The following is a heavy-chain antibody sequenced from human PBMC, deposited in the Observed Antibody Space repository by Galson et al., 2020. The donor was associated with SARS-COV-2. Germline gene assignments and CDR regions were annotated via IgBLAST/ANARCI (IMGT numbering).Heavy chain of an antibody. Sequence: ETSETLTLTCAVSGGHISSGGYSWSWIRQPPGKGLEWIGYIYHSGSTYYNPSLKSRVTISVDRSKNQFSLKLSSVTAADTAVYYCARANYYDSSGYSAYDAVDIWGQGTMVTGSS. V-gene: IGHV4-30-2*01. CDR1: GGHISSGGYS. CDR2: IYHSGST. CDR3: ARANYYDSSGYSAYDAVDI. J-gene: IGHJ3*02. D-gene: IGHD3-22*01.